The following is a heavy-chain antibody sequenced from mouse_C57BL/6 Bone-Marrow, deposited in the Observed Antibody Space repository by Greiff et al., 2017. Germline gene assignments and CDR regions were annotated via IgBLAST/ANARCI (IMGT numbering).Heavy chain of an antibody. J-gene: IGHJ1*03. CDR3: ARLDGRYFDV. CDR1: GFTFSSYG. V-gene: IGHV5-6*01. Sequence: EVQLVESGGDLVKPGGSLKLSCAASGFTFSSYGMSWVRQTPDKRLEWVATISSGGSYTYYPDSVKGRFTFSRDNAKNTLYLQMSRLKSEDTAMYYCARLDGRYFDVWGTGTTVTVSS. CDR2: ISSGGSYT. D-gene: IGHD2-3*01.